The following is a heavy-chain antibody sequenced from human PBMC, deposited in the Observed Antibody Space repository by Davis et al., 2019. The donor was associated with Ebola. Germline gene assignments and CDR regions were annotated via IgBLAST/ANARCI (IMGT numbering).Heavy chain of an antibody. V-gene: IGHV3-33*08. CDR1: GFTFSSYA. CDR2: IWYDGSNK. CDR3: AGSDYGDYLHY. J-gene: IGHJ4*02. D-gene: IGHD4-17*01. Sequence: GESLKISCAASGFTFSSYAMHWVRQAPGKGLEWVAVIWYDGSNKYYADSVKGRFTISRDNSKNTLYLQMNSLRAEDTAVYYCAGSDYGDYLHYWGQGTLVTVSS.